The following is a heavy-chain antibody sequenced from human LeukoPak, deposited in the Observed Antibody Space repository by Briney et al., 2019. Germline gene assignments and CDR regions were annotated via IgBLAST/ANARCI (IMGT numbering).Heavy chain of an antibody. CDR1: GFTFSSYA. V-gene: IGHV3-23*01. Sequence: PGGSLRLSCAASGFTFSSYAMSWVRQAPGKGLEWVSAITDSGGSTYYADSVKGRFTISRDNSKNTLYLQMNSLRAEDTAVCYCAKILSGGYYQTQNAFDIWGQGTMVTVSS. D-gene: IGHD3-22*01. J-gene: IGHJ3*02. CDR2: ITDSGGST. CDR3: AKILSGGYYQTQNAFDI.